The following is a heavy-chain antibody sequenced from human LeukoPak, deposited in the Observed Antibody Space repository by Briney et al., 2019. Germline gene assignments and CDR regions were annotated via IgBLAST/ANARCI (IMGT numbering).Heavy chain of an antibody. D-gene: IGHD3-22*01. J-gene: IGHJ4*02. CDR1: GLTFSSYA. V-gene: IGHV3-23*01. CDR2: ISGSGGST. Sequence: GGSLRLSCAASGLTFSSYAMSWVRQAPGMGLAWVSAISGSGGSTYYADSVKGRFTISRDTSKNTLYLQMNGLRAEDTAVYYCARGRYYDNSVYYYFDYWGQGTLVTVSS. CDR3: ARGRYYDNSVYYYFDY.